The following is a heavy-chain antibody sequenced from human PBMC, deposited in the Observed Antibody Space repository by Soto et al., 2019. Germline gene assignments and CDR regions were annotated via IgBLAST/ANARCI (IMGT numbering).Heavy chain of an antibody. CDR2: ISHDGKEK. CDR3: ARGGGFCSDECYKGGIDY. J-gene: IGHJ4*02. D-gene: IGHD2-21*01. CDR1: GFAFSPYA. Sequence: QVQLVESGGGVVQPGRSLRLSCAASGFAFSPYAMHWVRQAPGEGLEWVAVISHDGKEKFYEDSVKGRFTISRDNSKNTLYLEMNSLRLDDTAVYYCARGGGFCSDECYKGGIDYWGQGTLVTVSS. V-gene: IGHV3-30*04.